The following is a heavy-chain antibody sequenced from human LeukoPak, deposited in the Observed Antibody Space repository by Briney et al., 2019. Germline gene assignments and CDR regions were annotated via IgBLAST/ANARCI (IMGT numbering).Heavy chain of an antibody. CDR3: AARVPAARDKSAFDI. Sequence: GGSLRLSCAASGFTFSNYWMSWVRQAPGKGLEWVANIKQDGSEKYYVDSVKGRFTISRDNAKNSLYLQMNSLRAEDTAVYYCAARVPAARDKSAFDIWGQGTMVTVSS. CDR2: IKQDGSEK. D-gene: IGHD2-2*01. J-gene: IGHJ3*02. CDR1: GFTFSNYW. V-gene: IGHV3-7*01.